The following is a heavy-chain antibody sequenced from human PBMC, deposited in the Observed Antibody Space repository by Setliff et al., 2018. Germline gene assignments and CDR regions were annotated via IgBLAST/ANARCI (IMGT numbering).Heavy chain of an antibody. Sequence: SVKVSCKASGDTFSSYGISWVRQAPGQGLEWMGGIISMFGTTNYAQKFQGRVTITTDKSTSTAYMELSSLRSEDTAIYYCARGEHIVSGDFYHYIDVWGKGTTVTVS. V-gene: IGHV1-69*05. J-gene: IGHJ6*03. CDR1: GDTFSSYG. D-gene: IGHD2-15*01. CDR3: ARGEHIVSGDFYHYIDV. CDR2: IISMFGTT.